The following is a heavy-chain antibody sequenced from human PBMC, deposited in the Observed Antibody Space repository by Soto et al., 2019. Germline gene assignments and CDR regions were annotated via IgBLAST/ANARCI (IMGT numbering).Heavy chain of an antibody. J-gene: IGHJ4*02. CDR1: GFIFSSYA. V-gene: IGHV3-23*01. CDR2: ISGSGGST. Sequence: GGSLRLSCAASGFIFSSYAMSWVRQAPGKGLECVSAISGSGGSTYYADSVKGRFTNSSDNSMNTLYLQMNSLRAEDTSLYYCAKEGSRYNWNDVGFDYWGQGTLVTVSS. D-gene: IGHD1-20*01. CDR3: AKEGSRYNWNDVGFDY.